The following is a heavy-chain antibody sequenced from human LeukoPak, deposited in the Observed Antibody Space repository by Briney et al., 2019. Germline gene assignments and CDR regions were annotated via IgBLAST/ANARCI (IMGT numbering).Heavy chain of an antibody. J-gene: IGHJ3*02. CDR3: TFNLGSGSYGFDM. CDR2: IFYSGST. V-gene: IGHV4-39*07. D-gene: IGHD3-10*01. CDR1: GGSISTTTYY. Sequence: SETLSLTCTVSGGSISTTTYYWGWIRQPPGKGLEWIGSIFYSGSTYYNPSLKSRVTISLDMSKNQFSLKLSSVTAADTAVYYCTFNLGSGSYGFDMWGQGTMVTVSS.